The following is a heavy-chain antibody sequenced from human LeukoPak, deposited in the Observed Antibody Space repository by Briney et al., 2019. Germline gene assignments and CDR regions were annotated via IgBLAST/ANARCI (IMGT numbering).Heavy chain of an antibody. V-gene: IGHV3-11*01. CDR2: ISSSGSTI. Sequence: VGSLRLSCAASGFTFSDYYMSWIRQAPGKGLEWVSYISSSGSTIYYADSVKGRFTISRDNAKNSLYLQMNSLRAEDTAVYYCARETYYYGSGSYYGSYYFDYWGQGTLVTVSS. D-gene: IGHD3-10*01. CDR3: ARETYYYGSGSYYGSYYFDY. J-gene: IGHJ4*02. CDR1: GFTFSDYY.